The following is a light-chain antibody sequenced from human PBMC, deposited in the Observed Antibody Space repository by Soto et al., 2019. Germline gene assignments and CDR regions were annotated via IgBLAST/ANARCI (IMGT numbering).Light chain of an antibody. CDR1: SSDIGAYNY. V-gene: IGLV2-14*01. Sequence: QSVLTQPASVSGSPGQSITISCTGSSSDIGAYNYVSWFQQYPGKAPKLIISEVSNRPSGVSNRFSGSKSGTAASLTISGLQTEDEADFYCQSHDSSLSAYVFGTGTKVTVL. CDR2: EVS. J-gene: IGLJ1*01. CDR3: QSHDSSLSAYV.